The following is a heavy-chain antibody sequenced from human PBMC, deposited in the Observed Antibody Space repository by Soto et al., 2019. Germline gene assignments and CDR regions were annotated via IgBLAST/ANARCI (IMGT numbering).Heavy chain of an antibody. J-gene: IGHJ4*02. Sequence: QVQLQESGPGLVKPSETLSLTCTVSGGSISSYYWSWIRQPPGKGLEWIGYIYYSGSTNYNPSLKSRVTISVDTSKNQFSLKLSSVTAADMAVYYCARESSRGFDYWGQGTLVTVSS. CDR1: GGSISSYY. D-gene: IGHD3-10*01. V-gene: IGHV4-59*01. CDR2: IYYSGST. CDR3: ARESSRGFDY.